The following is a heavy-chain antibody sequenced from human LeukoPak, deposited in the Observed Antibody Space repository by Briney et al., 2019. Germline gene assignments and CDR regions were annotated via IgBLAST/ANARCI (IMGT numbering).Heavy chain of an antibody. CDR1: GFTFSSYS. D-gene: IGHD3-9*01. J-gene: IGHJ4*02. Sequence: PGGSLRLSCAASGFTFSSYSMNWVRQAPGKGLEWVSSISSSSSYIYYADSVKGRFTISRENAKNSLYLQMNSLRAEDTAVYYCAKPYDILTGYRAPYYFDYWGQGTLVTVSS. CDR3: AKPYDILTGYRAPYYFDY. V-gene: IGHV3-21*04. CDR2: ISSSSSYI.